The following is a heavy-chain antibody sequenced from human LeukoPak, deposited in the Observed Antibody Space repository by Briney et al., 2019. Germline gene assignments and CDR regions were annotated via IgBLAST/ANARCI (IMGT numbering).Heavy chain of an antibody. CDR1: GGSFRGYY. D-gene: IGHD2-2*01. J-gene: IGHJ4*02. CDR2: INHGGST. CDR3: ATLYCSRTSCYVDY. Sequence: SETLSLTCAAYGGSFRGYYWTWIRQPPGKGLEWIGEINHGGSTNYNPSLKSRVTISVDTSKNQFSLKLRSVTAADTAVYYCATLYCSRTSCYVDYWDQGILVTVSS. V-gene: IGHV4-34*01.